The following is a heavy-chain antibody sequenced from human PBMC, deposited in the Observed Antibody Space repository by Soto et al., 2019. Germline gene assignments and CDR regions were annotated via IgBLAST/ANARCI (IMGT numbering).Heavy chain of an antibody. Sequence: QVQLVQSGAEVKKPGSSVKVSCRPPGGTFSSYAITWVGQALGKGLEWMGGIIPIFGTANYAQKFQGRVTITADKSTSTAYMELSSLRSEDTAVYYCARDPRYSGGVDYWGQGTLVTVSS. CDR3: ARDPRYSGGVDY. J-gene: IGHJ4*02. CDR1: GGTFSSYA. D-gene: IGHD1-26*01. CDR2: IIPIFGTA. V-gene: IGHV1-69*06.